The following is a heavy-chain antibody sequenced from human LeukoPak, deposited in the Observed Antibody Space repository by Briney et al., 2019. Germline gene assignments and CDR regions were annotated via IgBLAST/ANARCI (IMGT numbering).Heavy chain of an antibody. V-gene: IGHV4-31*03. CDR2: IYYSGST. CDR1: GGSISSGGCY. D-gene: IGHD3-10*01. Sequence: SQTLSLTCTVPGGSISSGGCYWSWIRQHPGKGLEWIGYIYYSGSTYYNPSLKSRVTISVDTSKNQFSLKLSSVTAADTAVYYCARVARNYYGSGSDTFDYWGQGTLVTVSS. CDR3: ARVARNYYGSGSDTFDY. J-gene: IGHJ4*02.